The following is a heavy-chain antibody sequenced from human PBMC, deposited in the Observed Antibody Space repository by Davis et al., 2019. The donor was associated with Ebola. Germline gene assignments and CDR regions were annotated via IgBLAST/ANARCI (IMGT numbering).Heavy chain of an antibody. Sequence: MPSETLSLTCAVYGGSFSGYYWSWIRQAPGKGLEWIGEINHSGSTNYNPSLKSRVTISEDTSKNQFSLKLSSVTAADTAVYYCARGYSNWFDPWGQGTLVTVSS. CDR3: ARGYSNWFDP. D-gene: IGHD1-26*01. CDR2: INHSGST. J-gene: IGHJ5*02. CDR1: GGSFSGYY. V-gene: IGHV4-34*01.